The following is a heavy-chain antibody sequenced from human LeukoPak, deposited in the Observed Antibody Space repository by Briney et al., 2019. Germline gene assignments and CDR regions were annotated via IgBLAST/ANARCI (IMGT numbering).Heavy chain of an antibody. CDR2: INSDGSST. D-gene: IGHD1-1*01. V-gene: IGHV3-74*01. J-gene: IGHJ4*02. Sequence: PGGSLRLSCAASGFTFSSYWMPWVRQAPGKGLVWVSRINSDGSSTSYADSVKGRFTISRDNTENTLYLQMNSLRAEDTAMYYCATSRTFDYWGQGTLVTVSS. CDR1: GFTFSSYW. CDR3: ATSRTFDY.